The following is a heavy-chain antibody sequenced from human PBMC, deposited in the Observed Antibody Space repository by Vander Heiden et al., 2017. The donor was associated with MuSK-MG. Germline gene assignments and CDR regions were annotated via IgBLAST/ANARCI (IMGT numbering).Heavy chain of an antibody. Sequence: GFSFSDYYMSWIRQAPGKGLEWVSYISSSGSTIYYADSVKGRFTISRENAKNSLYLQMNSLRAEDTAVYYCARDRGIAAAGPCWGQGTLVTVSS. CDR2: ISSSGSTI. J-gene: IGHJ4*02. CDR3: ARDRGIAAAGPC. V-gene: IGHV3-11*01. D-gene: IGHD6-13*01. CDR1: GFSFSDYY.